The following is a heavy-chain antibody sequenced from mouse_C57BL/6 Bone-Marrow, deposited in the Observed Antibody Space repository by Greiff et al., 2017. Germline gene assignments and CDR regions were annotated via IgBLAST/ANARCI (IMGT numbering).Heavy chain of an antibody. J-gene: IGHJ2*01. D-gene: IGHD2-1*01. CDR1: GYTFTDYE. V-gene: IGHV1-15*01. Sequence: QVQLQQSGAELVRPGASVTLSCKASGYTFTDYEMHWVKQTPVHGLEWIGAIDPETGGTAYNQKFKGKAILTADKSSSTAYMELRSLTSEDSAVYYCTRKGGNYGDYWGQGTILTVSS. CDR3: TRKGGNYGDY. CDR2: IDPETGGT.